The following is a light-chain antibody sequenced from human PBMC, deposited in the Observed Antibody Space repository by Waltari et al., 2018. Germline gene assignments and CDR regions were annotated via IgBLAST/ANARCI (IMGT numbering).Light chain of an antibody. CDR3: HQYNTLPLP. Sequence: DVQLTHSPSTLSASVGDRGTITCRARESVKNKLAWYQHQPGKAPTVLVHKASRLESGVPSRFSGSVYETEFTLTVSCLEPDDFATYYCHQYNTLPLPFGGGTKVEIK. J-gene: IGKJ4*01. V-gene: IGKV1-5*03. CDR2: KAS. CDR1: ESVKNK.